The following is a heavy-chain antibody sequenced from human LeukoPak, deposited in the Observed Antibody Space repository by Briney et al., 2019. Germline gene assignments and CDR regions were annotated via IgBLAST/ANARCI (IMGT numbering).Heavy chain of an antibody. J-gene: IGHJ4*02. D-gene: IGHD5-18*01. CDR3: AKDKDTAMVTSGLWGFDY. CDR2: ISGSGGST. V-gene: IGHV3-23*01. CDR1: GFTFSSYG. Sequence: PGGSLRLSCAASGFTFSSYGMSWVRQAPGKGLEWVSAISGSGGSTYYADSVKGRFTISRDNSKNTLYLQMNSLRAEDTAVYYCAKDKDTAMVTSGLWGFDYWGQGTLVTVSS.